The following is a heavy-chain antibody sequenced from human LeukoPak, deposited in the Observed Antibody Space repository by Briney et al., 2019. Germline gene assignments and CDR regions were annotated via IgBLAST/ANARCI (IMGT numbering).Heavy chain of an antibody. J-gene: IGHJ4*02. CDR2: IYPGDSDT. Sequence: GESLKISCKGSGYSFTSYWIGWVRQMPGKGLEWMGIIYPGDSDTRYSPSFQGQVTISVDKSISTAYLQWSSLKASDTAMYYCARPLEQWLGPHYFDYWGQGTLVTVSS. V-gene: IGHV5-51*01. CDR1: GYSFTSYW. CDR3: ARPLEQWLGPHYFDY. D-gene: IGHD6-19*01.